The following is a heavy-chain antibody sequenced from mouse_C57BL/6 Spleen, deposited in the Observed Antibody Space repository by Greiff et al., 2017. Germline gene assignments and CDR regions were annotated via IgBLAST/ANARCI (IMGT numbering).Heavy chain of an antibody. CDR2: IRSKSNNYAT. CDR1: GFSFNTYA. J-gene: IGHJ3*01. Sequence: EVNVVESGGGLVQPKGSLKLSCAASGFSFNTYAMNWVRQAPGKGLEWVARIRSKSNNYATYYADSVKDRFTISRDDSESMLYLQMNNLKTEDTAMYYCVRGDSWFAYWGQGTLVTVSA. V-gene: IGHV10-1*01. CDR3: VRGDSWFAY.